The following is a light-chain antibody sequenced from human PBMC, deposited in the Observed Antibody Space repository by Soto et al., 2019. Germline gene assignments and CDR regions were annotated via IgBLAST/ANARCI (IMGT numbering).Light chain of an antibody. CDR2: GAS. CDR1: QSVSSSY. Sequence: ELVFTQSPGTLSLSPGERATLSCRASQSVSSSYLAWYQQKPGQAPRLLIYGASSRATGIPDRFSGSGSGTDFTLTISRLEPEDFAVYYCQQYGSSPSITFGQGTRLEIK. CDR3: QQYGSSPSIT. J-gene: IGKJ5*01. V-gene: IGKV3-20*01.